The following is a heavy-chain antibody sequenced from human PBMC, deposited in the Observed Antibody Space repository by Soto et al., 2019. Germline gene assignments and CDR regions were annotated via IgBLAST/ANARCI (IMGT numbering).Heavy chain of an antibody. CDR1: RDTFSKYA. D-gene: IGHD3-16*01. CDR3: ARGETYLGV. Sequence: QVQLVQSGAEVKKPGSSVKVSCKASRDTFSKYAFNWVRQAPGQGLAWMGWIIPIFSSTNYAEKFQGRVTITADESTNSAYMERRSLRFEDTAVYYCARGETYLGVWGQGTTVTVSS. CDR2: IIPIFSST. J-gene: IGHJ6*02. V-gene: IGHV1-69*01.